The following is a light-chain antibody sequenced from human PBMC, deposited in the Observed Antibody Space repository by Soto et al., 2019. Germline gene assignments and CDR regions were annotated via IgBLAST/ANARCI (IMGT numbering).Light chain of an antibody. J-gene: IGLJ2*01. CDR1: RSDVGAYNY. Sequence: QSVLTQPASVSGSPGQSITISCTGTRSDVGAYNYVSWYQQHPGKAPKLMIYDVSNRPSGVSNRFSGSKSGNTASLTISGLQAEDEADYYCNSYTSSSTRVFGGGTKLTVL. V-gene: IGLV2-14*01. CDR3: NSYTSSSTRV. CDR2: DVS.